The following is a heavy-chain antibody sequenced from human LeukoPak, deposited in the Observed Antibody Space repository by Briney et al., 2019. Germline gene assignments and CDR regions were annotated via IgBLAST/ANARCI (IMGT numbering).Heavy chain of an antibody. V-gene: IGHV3-23*01. CDR1: GFTFSSYA. CDR3: ATSPLIAAPPGGDAFDI. Sequence: GGSLRLSCAASGFTFSSYAMSWVRQAPGKGLEWVSAISGSGGSTYYADSVKGRFTISRDNSKNTLYLQMNSLRAEDTAVYYCATSPLIAAPPGGDAFDIWGQGTMVTVSS. J-gene: IGHJ3*02. CDR2: ISGSGGST. D-gene: IGHD6-6*01.